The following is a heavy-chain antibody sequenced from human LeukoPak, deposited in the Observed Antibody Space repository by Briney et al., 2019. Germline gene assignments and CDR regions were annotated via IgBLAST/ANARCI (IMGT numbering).Heavy chain of an antibody. CDR2: ISYDGSNK. V-gene: IGHV3-30*01. CDR1: GFTFSSYA. Sequence: GGSLRLSCAASGFTFSSYAMHWVRQAPGKGLEWVAVISYDGSNKYYADSVKGRFTISRDNSKSTLYLQMNSLRAEDTAVYYCARDRGAFDIWGQGTIVTVSS. J-gene: IGHJ3*02. CDR3: ARDRGAFDI. D-gene: IGHD3-10*01.